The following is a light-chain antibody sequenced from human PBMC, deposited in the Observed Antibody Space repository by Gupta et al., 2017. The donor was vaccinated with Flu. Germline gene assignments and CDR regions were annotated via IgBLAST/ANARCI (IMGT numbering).Light chain of an antibody. V-gene: IGKV3-11*01. CDR3: RQLYNYSFT. CDR1: QSVGSN. J-gene: IGKJ3*01. Sequence: EIVLTQSPATLSLSPGERASLSCRASQSVGSNLAWYQHKPGQAPRLLIYNASNRATGIPTRFSGSGSGTDFTLTISSLEPEEFAVYYCRQLYNYSFTFGHGTKVDIK. CDR2: NAS.